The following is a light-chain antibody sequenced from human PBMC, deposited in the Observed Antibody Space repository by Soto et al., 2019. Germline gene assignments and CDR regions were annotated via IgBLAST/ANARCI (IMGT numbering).Light chain of an antibody. V-gene: IGKV3-20*01. CDR3: QQYGNAPIT. CDR1: QTVYSSL. CDR2: GAS. J-gene: IGKJ5*01. Sequence: ETVLTQSPGTLSLSPGERATLSCRAAQTVYSSLLAWYQQKPGQAPRLLIYGASSMATGIPDRFSGSGSGTDFTLTISRVEPEDFAVYHCQQYGNAPITFGQGTRLEIK.